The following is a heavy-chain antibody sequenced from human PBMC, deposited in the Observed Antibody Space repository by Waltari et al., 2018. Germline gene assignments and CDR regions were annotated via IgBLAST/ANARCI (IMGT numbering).Heavy chain of an antibody. J-gene: IGHJ5*02. D-gene: IGHD6-13*01. CDR3: ARRYSSSRSVGWFDP. V-gene: IGHV4-30-4*08. CDR2: ISYSGST. CDR1: GGSISSGDYY. Sequence: QVQLQESGPGLVKPSQTLSLTCTVSGGSISSGDYYWSWIRQPPGKGLAWIGYISYSGSTYYTPSLKSRITMSVDTSKNQFSLKLSSVTASDTAVYYCARRYSSSRSVGWFDPWGQGTLVTVSS.